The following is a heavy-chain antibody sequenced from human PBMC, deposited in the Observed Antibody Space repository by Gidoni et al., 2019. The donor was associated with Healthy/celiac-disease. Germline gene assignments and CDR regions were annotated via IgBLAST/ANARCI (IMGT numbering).Heavy chain of an antibody. D-gene: IGHD4-17*01. CDR2: SIPIFGTA. Sequence: QVQLVQSGAEVKTPGSSVKVSCKASGGTFSSYAISWVRQAPGQGLEWMGGSIPIFGTANYAQKFQGRVTITADESTSTAYMELSSLRSEDTAVYYCAREDGESFGYYYGMDVWGQGTTVTVSS. CDR1: GGTFSSYA. V-gene: IGHV1-69*01. CDR3: AREDGESFGYYYGMDV. J-gene: IGHJ6*02.